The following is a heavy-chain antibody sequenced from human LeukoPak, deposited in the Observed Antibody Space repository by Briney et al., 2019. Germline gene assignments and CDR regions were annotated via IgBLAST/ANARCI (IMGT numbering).Heavy chain of an antibody. D-gene: IGHD6-13*01. Sequence: GGSLRLSCAASGFTFDDYAMHWVRQAPGKGPEWVSGISWNSGSIGYADSVKGRFTISRDNAKNSLYLQMNSLRAEDTALYYCAKGGKGIAAPFDLWGRGTLVTVSS. CDR1: GFTFDDYA. J-gene: IGHJ2*01. V-gene: IGHV3-9*01. CDR2: ISWNSGSI. CDR3: AKGGKGIAAPFDL.